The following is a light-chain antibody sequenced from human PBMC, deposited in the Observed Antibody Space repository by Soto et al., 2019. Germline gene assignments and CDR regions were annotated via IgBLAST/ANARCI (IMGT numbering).Light chain of an antibody. CDR3: QSYDSSLSGSV. Sequence: QSVLTHPPSVSGAPGQRVTISCTGSSSNIGAGYDVHWYQQLPGTAPKLLIYGNINRPSGVPDRFSGSKSGTSASLAITGLQAEDEADYYCQSYDSSLSGSVFGGGTKLTVL. CDR2: GNI. J-gene: IGLJ2*01. CDR1: SSNIGAGYD. V-gene: IGLV1-40*01.